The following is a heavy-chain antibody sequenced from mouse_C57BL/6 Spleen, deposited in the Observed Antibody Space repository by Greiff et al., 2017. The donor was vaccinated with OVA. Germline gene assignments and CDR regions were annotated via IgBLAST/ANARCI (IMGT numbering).Heavy chain of an antibody. CDR2: ISSGGSYT. CDR3: ARQRALYYGSSYEYFDV. CDR1: GFTFSSYG. D-gene: IGHD1-1*01. Sequence: EVKLMESGGDLVKPGGSLKLSCAASGFTFSSYGMSWVRQTPDKRLEWVATISSGGSYTYYPDSVKGRFTISRDNAKNTLYLQMSSLKSEDTAMYYCARQRALYYGSSYEYFDVWGTGTTVTVSS. V-gene: IGHV5-6*01. J-gene: IGHJ1*03.